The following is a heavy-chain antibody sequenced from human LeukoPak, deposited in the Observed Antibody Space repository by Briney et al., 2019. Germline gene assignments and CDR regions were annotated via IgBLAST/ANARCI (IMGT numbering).Heavy chain of an antibody. Sequence: SVKVSCKASGGTFSSYAISWVRQAPGQGLEWMGGIIPIFGTANYAQKLQGRVTMTTHTSTRTAYMELRSLRSDDTAMYYCARAGDIVVVAVAGAGYYYMDVWGKGTTVTVSS. V-gene: IGHV1-69*05. CDR3: ARAGDIVVVAVAGAGYYYMDV. J-gene: IGHJ6*03. D-gene: IGHD2-2*01. CDR2: IIPIFGTA. CDR1: GGTFSSYA.